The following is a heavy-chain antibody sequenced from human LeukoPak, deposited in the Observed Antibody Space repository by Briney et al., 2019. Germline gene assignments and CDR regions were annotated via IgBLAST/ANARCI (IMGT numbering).Heavy chain of an antibody. V-gene: IGHV1-18*01. J-gene: IGHJ4*02. CDR3: ARIVRYFDWLLFDY. D-gene: IGHD3-9*01. CDR1: GYTFTSYG. Sequence: ASVKVSCKASGYTFTSYGISWVRQAPGQGLEWMGWISAYNGNTNYAQKLQGRVTMTTDTSTSTAYMELRSLRSDDTAVYYCARIVRYFDWLLFDYWGQGTLVTVSS. CDR2: ISAYNGNT.